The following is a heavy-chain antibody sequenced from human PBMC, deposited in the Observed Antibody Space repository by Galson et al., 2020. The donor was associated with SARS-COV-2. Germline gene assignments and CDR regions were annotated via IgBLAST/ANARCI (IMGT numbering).Heavy chain of an antibody. Sequence: GESLKISCVVSEFTFSTYWMSWVRQAPGKGLEWVANIKQDGNEKYYVDSVKGRFTISRDNTKNSLYLQMNSLRAKDSAVYYCAGLNWERGWFDPWGQGTLVTVST. V-gene: IGHV3-7*01. CDR2: IKQDGNEK. CDR1: EFTFSTYW. D-gene: IGHD1-26*01. J-gene: IGHJ5*02. CDR3: AGLNWERGWFDP.